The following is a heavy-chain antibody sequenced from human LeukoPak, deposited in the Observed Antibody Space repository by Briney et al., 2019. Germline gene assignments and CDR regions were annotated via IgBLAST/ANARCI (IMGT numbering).Heavy chain of an antibody. CDR3: ARGRFSYDNTGYSSFYY. D-gene: IGHD3-22*01. J-gene: IGHJ4*02. CDR2: IKQDGSEK. CDR1: GFTFSSYW. Sequence: TGGSLRLSXAASGFTFSSYWMSWVRQAPGKGLEWVANIKQDGSEKYYVDSVKGRFTISRDNAKNSLYLQMNSLRAEDTAVYYCARGRFSYDNTGYSSFYYWGQGTLVTVSS. V-gene: IGHV3-7*01.